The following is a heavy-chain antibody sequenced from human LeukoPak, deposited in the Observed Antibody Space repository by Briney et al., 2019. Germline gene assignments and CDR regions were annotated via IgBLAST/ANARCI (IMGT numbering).Heavy chain of an antibody. D-gene: IGHD1-26*01. CDR2: ISGSGVMT. CDR3: AKDRSIGTYYTFDH. Sequence: GGSLRLSCAASGFTFSSYEMNWVRQAPGKGLEWVATISGSGVMTYYADSVKGRFTVSGDNSKNTVYLQMSSLTAADTAVYYCAKDRSIGTYYTFDHWGQGTLVTVSS. V-gene: IGHV3-23*01. CDR1: GFTFSSYE. J-gene: IGHJ4*02.